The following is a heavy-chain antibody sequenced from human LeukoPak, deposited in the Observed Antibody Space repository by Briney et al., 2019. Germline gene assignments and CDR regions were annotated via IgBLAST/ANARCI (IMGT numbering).Heavy chain of an antibody. V-gene: IGHV4-61*01. J-gene: IGHJ4*02. CDR2: IYYSGST. Sequence: SETLSLTCTVSGGSISSGSYYWSWIRQPPGKGLEWIGYIYYSGSTNYNPSLKSRVTISVDTSKNQFSLKLSSVTAADTAVYYCARLVVTPKHGEYYFDYWGQGTLVTVSS. D-gene: IGHD4-23*01. CDR1: GGSISSGSYY. CDR3: ARLVVTPKHGEYYFDY.